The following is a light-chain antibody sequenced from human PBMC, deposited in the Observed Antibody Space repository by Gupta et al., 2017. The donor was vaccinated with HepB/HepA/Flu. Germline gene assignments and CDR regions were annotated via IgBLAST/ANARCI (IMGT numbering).Light chain of an antibody. CDR3: QKDNSAPLT. V-gene: IGKV1-27*01. CDR2: AAS. J-gene: IGKJ4*01. Sequence: DIQMTQSPSSLSASVGDRVTITCRASQDISNYLAWYQQKPGKVPKLLIYAASTLQSGVPSRFSGSGSGTDFTLTISSLQPEDVATYYCQKDNSAPLTFGGGTKVEIK. CDR1: QDISNY.